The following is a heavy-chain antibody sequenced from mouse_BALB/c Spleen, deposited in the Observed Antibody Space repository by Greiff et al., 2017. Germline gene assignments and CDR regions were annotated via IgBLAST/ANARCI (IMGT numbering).Heavy chain of an antibody. D-gene: IGHD2-13*01. CDR3: ARLQWGAMDY. J-gene: IGHJ4*01. V-gene: IGHV1-7*01. CDR1: GYTFTSYW. Sequence: QVHVKQSGAELAKPGASVKMSCKASGYTFTSYWMHWVKQRPGQGLEWIGYINPSTGYTEYNQKFKDKATLTADKSSSTAYMQLSSLTSEDSAVFYCARLQWGAMDYWGQGTSVTVAA. CDR2: INPSTGYT.